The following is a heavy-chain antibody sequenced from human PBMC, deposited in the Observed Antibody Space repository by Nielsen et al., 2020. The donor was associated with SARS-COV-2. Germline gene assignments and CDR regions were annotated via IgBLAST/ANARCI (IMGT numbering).Heavy chain of an antibody. CDR3: ARAFEELGYCSSTSCPFDY. V-gene: IGHV3-74*01. J-gene: IGHJ4*02. CDR1: GFTFSSYW. CDR2: INSDGSST. D-gene: IGHD2-2*01. Sequence: GGSLRLSCAASGFTFSSYWMHWVRQAPGKGLVWVSRINSDGSSTSYADSVKGRFTISRDNAKNTLYLQMNSLRVEDTAVYYCARAFEELGYCSSTSCPFDYWGQGTLVTVSS.